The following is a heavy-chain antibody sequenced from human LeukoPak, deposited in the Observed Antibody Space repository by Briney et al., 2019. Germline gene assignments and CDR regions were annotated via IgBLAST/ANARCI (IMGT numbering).Heavy chain of an antibody. J-gene: IGHJ4*02. CDR2: INWNGANV. CDR3: ARGYSGYDWGYYFDY. V-gene: IGHV3-20*04. CDR1: GFIFDDYG. Sequence: GGSLRLSCAASGFIFDDYGINWVRHAPGKGLEWVCGINWNGANVGYADSVKGRFTISRDNAKNSLYLQMNSLRAEDTALYYCARGYSGYDWGYYFDYWGQGILVTVSS. D-gene: IGHD5-12*01.